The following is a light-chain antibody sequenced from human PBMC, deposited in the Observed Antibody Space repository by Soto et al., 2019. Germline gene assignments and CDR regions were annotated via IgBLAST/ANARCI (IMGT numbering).Light chain of an antibody. CDR3: QQLNSFPIN. J-gene: IGKJ5*01. Sequence: DIELTQSPSSLSASVGDRGIITCRASLSISRYLAWYQQKPGRAPKLLIYAASTLQSGVPSRFSGSGSGTEFTLTITSLQPEDFATYYCQQLNSFPINCGQGTRLEIK. V-gene: IGKV1-9*01. CDR1: LSISRY. CDR2: AAS.